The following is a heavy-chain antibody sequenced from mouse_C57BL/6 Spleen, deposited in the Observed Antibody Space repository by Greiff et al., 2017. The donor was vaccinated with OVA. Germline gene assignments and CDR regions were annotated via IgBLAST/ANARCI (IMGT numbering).Heavy chain of an antibody. CDR1: GFSFNTYA. CDR3: VRHDYYGSSYVYAMDY. V-gene: IGHV10-1*01. Sequence: EVQLVESGGGLVQPKGSLKLSCAASGFSFNTYAMNWVRQAPGKGLEWVARIRSKSNNYATYYADSVKDRFTISRDDSESMLYLQMNNLKTEDTAMYYCVRHDYYGSSYVYAMDYWGQGTSVTVSS. J-gene: IGHJ4*01. D-gene: IGHD1-1*01. CDR2: IRSKSNNYAT.